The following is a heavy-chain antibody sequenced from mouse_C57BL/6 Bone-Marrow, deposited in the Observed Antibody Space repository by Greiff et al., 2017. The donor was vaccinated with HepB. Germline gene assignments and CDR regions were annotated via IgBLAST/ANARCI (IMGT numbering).Heavy chain of an antibody. Sequence: VQLKESVAELVRPGASVKLSCTASGFNIKNTYMHWVKQRPEQGLEWIGRIDPANGNTKYAPKFQGKATITADTSSNTAYLQLSSLTSEDTAIYYCARGDYYYGKGDYFDYWGQGTTLTVAS. CDR3: ARGDYYYGKGDYFDY. D-gene: IGHD1-1*01. J-gene: IGHJ2*01. CDR2: IDPANGNT. CDR1: GFNIKNTY. V-gene: IGHV14-3*01.